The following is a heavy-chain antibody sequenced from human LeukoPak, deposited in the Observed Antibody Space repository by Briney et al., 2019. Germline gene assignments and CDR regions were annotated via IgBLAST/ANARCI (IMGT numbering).Heavy chain of an antibody. V-gene: IGHV3-66*01. J-gene: IGHJ5*02. CDR3: ARDPPSLWFGELLEEGMNWFDP. D-gene: IGHD3-10*01. CDR2: IYSGGST. Sequence: GGTLRLSCAASGFTFSRYGMSWVRQAPGKGLEWVSVIYSGGSTYYADSVKGRFTISRDNSKNTLYLQMNSLRAEDTAVYYCARDPPSLWFGELLEEGMNWFDPWGQGTLVTVSS. CDR1: GFTFSRYG.